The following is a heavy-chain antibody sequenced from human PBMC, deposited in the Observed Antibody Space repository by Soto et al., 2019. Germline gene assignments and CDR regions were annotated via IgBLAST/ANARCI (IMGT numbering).Heavy chain of an antibody. Sequence: GESLKISCKGSGSSFTSYWIGWVRQMPGKGLEWMGIIYPGDSDTRYSPSFQGQVTISADKSISTAYLQWSRLKASDTAMYYCAKLLGFCSSTTCSAFDYWGQGTLVTVSS. CDR2: IYPGDSDT. CDR3: AKLLGFCSSTTCSAFDY. V-gene: IGHV5-51*01. D-gene: IGHD2-2*01. J-gene: IGHJ4*02. CDR1: GSSFTSYW.